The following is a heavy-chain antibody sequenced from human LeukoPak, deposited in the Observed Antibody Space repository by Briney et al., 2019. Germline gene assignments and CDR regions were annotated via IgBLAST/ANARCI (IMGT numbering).Heavy chain of an antibody. CDR2: ISSSSSYI. CDR3: AREADFWSGYFDY. Sequence: GGSLRLSCAASGFTFSSYSMNWVRQAPGKGLEWVSSISSSSSYIYYADSVKGRFTISRDNATNSLYLQMNSLRAEDTAVYYCAREADFWSGYFDYWGQGTLVTVSS. J-gene: IGHJ4*02. CDR1: GFTFSSYS. D-gene: IGHD3-3*01. V-gene: IGHV3-21*01.